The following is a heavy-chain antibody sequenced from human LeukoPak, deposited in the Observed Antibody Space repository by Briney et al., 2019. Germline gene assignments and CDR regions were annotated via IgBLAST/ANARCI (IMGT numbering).Heavy chain of an antibody. V-gene: IGHV5-51*01. J-gene: IGHJ3*02. D-gene: IGHD2/OR15-2a*01. Sequence: GESLKISCKRLGYSFSTYLFGWVRQMPGKGLEGMGVIYPGDSDTRYRPSFQGQVTISADRSITPTYLQCSSLEASDTAMYYCASLNNSLHPFDIWGQGTMVTVSS. CDR2: IYPGDSDT. CDR1: GYSFSTYL. CDR3: ASLNNSLHPFDI.